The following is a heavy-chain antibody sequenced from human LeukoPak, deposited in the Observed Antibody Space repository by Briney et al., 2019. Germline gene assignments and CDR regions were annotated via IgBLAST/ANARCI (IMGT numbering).Heavy chain of an antibody. Sequence: PSETLSLTCTVSGGSISSSSYYWGWIRQPPGKGLEWIGSIYYSGSTYYNPSLKSRVTISVDTSKNQFSLKLSSVTAADTAVYYCARDPQGGYYYGSNWFDPWGQGTLVTVSS. CDR2: IYYSGST. V-gene: IGHV4-39*07. D-gene: IGHD3-22*01. CDR3: ARDPQGGYYYGSNWFDP. J-gene: IGHJ5*02. CDR1: GGSISSSSYY.